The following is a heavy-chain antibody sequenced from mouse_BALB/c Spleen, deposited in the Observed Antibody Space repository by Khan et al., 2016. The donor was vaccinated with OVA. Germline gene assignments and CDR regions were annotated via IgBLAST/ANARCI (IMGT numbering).Heavy chain of an antibody. CDR3: ARNYDYDEGLAY. CDR1: GFSLTSYG. Sequence: QVQLKQSGPGLVQPSQSLSITCTVSGFSLTSYGVHWVRQSPGKGLEWLGVIWSVGSTDYNAAFISRLNISKENSTSQAFFKMNSLQANDTAIYYCARNYDYDEGLAYWGQGTLVTVSA. J-gene: IGHJ3*01. D-gene: IGHD2-4*01. CDR2: IWSVGST. V-gene: IGHV2-2*02.